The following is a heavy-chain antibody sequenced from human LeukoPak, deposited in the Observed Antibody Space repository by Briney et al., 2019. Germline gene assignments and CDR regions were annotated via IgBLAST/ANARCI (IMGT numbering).Heavy chain of an antibody. V-gene: IGHV3-23*01. CDR1: GFTFSNYA. J-gene: IGHJ4*02. CDR3: AKEKTSGYDFDY. CDR2: ISASGGST. D-gene: IGHD5-12*01. Sequence: PGGSLRLSCAASGFTFSNYAMSWVRQAPGKGLEWVSTISASGGSTYYADSLKGRFTISRDNSKNTLCLQMSSLRDEDTAVYYCAKEKTSGYDFDYWGQGTLVTVSS.